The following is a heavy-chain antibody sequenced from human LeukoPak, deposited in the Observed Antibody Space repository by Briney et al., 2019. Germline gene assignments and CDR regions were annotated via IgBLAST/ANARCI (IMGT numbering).Heavy chain of an antibody. V-gene: IGHV3-66*01. J-gene: IGHJ4*02. Sequence: SGGSLRLSCAASGFTVSSNYMSWVRQAPGKGLEWVSVIYSGGSTYYADSVKGRFTISRDNSKNTLYLQMNSLRAEDTAVYYCARVGVFYYDSSGGLFDYWGQGTLVTVSS. CDR3: ARVGVFYYDSSGGLFDY. CDR1: GFTVSSNY. CDR2: IYSGGST. D-gene: IGHD3-22*01.